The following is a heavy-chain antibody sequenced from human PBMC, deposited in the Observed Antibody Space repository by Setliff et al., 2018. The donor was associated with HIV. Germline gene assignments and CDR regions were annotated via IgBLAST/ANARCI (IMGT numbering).Heavy chain of an antibody. CDR3: ARYGHGVGATVLDAFDI. J-gene: IGHJ3*02. Sequence: PSETLSLTCIVSGDSISSSSYYWGWIRQPPGKGLEWIGYIYYSGSTYSNPSLESRVSISIETSKNQFSLKVSSVTAADTAVYYCARYGHGVGATVLDAFDIWGQGTMVTVSS. D-gene: IGHD1-26*01. V-gene: IGHV4-39*07. CDR2: IYYSGST. CDR1: GDSISSSSYY.